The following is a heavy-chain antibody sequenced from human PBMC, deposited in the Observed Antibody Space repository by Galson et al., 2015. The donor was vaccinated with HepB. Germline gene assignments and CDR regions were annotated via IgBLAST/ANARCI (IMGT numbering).Heavy chain of an antibody. J-gene: IGHJ3*02. V-gene: IGHV4-31*03. CDR2: IYYSGST. D-gene: IGHD5-24*01. CDR3: ARGAGHRDGYTLGAFDI. CDR1: GGSISSGGYY. Sequence: TVSGGSISSGGYYWSWIRQHPGKGLEWIGYIYYSGSTYYNPSLKSRVTISVDTSKNQFSLKLSSVTAADTAVYYCARGAGHRDGYTLGAFDIWGQGTMVTVSS.